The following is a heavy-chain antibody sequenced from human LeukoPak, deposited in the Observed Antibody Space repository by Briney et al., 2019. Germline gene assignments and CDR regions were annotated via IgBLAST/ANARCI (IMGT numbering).Heavy chain of an antibody. CDR1: GITFSSYG. CDR3: AKGSGLAFDI. CDR2: ISGSGSNT. J-gene: IGHJ3*02. Sequence: GGSLRLSCAASGITFSSYGMRWVRQAPGKGLEWVSRISGSGSNTDYADSVKGRFTISRDNYKNTLYLQMNSLRAEDTAVYYCAKGSGLAFDIWGQGTMVTVSS. V-gene: IGHV3-23*01.